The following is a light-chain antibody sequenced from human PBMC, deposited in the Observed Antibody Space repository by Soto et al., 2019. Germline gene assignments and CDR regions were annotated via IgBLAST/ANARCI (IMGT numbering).Light chain of an antibody. CDR1: QSISRY. V-gene: IGKV1-39*01. CDR2: GAS. CDR3: QQSYTST. J-gene: IGKJ1*01. Sequence: DIQMTQSPSTLSASVGDRVTITCRASQSISRYLNWYQQKPGKAPKLLIYGASSLQSGVPSRFSGSASGTDFTLTISSLQPEDFATYYCQQSYTSTFGQGTKV.